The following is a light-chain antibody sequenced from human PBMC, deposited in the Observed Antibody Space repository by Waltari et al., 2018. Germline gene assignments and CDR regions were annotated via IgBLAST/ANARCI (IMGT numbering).Light chain of an antibody. Sequence: EILMTQSPATLSVSPGERATLSCRASQSIGRDLAWYQQRPGQAPRLLVYSATVRATGVPGRFSARGSGTEFTLTISSLQSEDVEVYYCQHFNNWPPWAFGQGTKVEIK. CDR3: QHFNNWPPWA. CDR2: SAT. J-gene: IGKJ1*01. V-gene: IGKV3-15*01. CDR1: QSIGRD.